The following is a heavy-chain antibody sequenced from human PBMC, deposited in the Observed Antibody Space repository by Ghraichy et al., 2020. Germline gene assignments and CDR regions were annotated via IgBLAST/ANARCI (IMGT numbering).Heavy chain of an antibody. Sequence: LSLTCAASGFTFSSYAMSWVRQAPGKGLEWVSAISGSGGNTYYADSVKGRFTISRDNSKNTLYLQMNSLRAEDTAVYYCAKARRYNWNDYPSNYYYYYGMDVWGQGTTVTVSS. CDR3: AKARRYNWNDYPSNYYYYYGMDV. D-gene: IGHD1-1*01. J-gene: IGHJ6*02. V-gene: IGHV3-23*01. CDR2: ISGSGGNT. CDR1: GFTFSSYA.